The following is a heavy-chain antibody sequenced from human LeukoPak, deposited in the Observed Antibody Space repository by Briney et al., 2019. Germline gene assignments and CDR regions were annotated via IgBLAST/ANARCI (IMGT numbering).Heavy chain of an antibody. D-gene: IGHD1-26*01. Sequence: GGSLRLSCAASGFTFSSYRMNWVRQAPGKGLEWVSSISSSSSYIYYADSLKGRLTISRDNAKNSLYLQMNSLRAEDTAVYYRARKRTMGATPDAFDIWGQGTMVTVSS. J-gene: IGHJ3*02. CDR2: ISSSSSYI. CDR1: GFTFSSYR. V-gene: IGHV3-21*01. CDR3: ARKRTMGATPDAFDI.